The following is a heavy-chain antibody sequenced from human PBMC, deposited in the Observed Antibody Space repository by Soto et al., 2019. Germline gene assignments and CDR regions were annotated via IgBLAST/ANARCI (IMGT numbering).Heavy chain of an antibody. CDR3: AAGNVDSMLES. V-gene: IGHV4-4*02. D-gene: IGHD3-3*01. CDR2: IYHSGGT. CDR1: GGSISSRDW. J-gene: IGHJ4*02. Sequence: QVQLQESGPGLVKPSGTLSVTCAVSGGSISSRDWWTWVRQAPGQVLEWIGKIYHSGGTNYSPSLKSRVTISIDKTRKSFSLALSSVTAADTAVYFCAAGNVDSMLESWGRGTLVTVSS.